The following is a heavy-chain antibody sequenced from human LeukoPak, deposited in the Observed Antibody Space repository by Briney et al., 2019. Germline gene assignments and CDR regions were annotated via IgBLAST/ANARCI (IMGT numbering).Heavy chain of an antibody. V-gene: IGHV5-51*03. D-gene: IGHD6-13*01. Sequence: PGESLKISCKGSGYSFTSYWIGWVRQMPGKGLEWMGIIYPGDSDTRYSPSFQGQVTISADKSISTAYLQWSSLKASDTAMYYCARERSSSGDYYYGMDVWGQGTPVTVSS. CDR1: GYSFTSYW. J-gene: IGHJ6*02. CDR2: IYPGDSDT. CDR3: ARERSSSGDYYYGMDV.